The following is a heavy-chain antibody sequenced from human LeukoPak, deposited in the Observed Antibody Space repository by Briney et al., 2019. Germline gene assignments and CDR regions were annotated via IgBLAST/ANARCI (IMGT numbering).Heavy chain of an antibody. CDR2: IRRKAYGGTT. V-gene: IGHV3-49*03. D-gene: IGHD5-12*01. J-gene: IGHJ4*02. CDR1: GFTFGDYA. CDR3: TRQYSGYEPTTDYFDY. Sequence: PGGSLRPSCPASGFTFGDYAMSWFGQAPGKGLGWVGLIRRKAYGGTTEYAASVKGRFTISRDDSKSIAYLQMNSLKTEDTAVYYCTRQYSGYEPTTDYFDYWGQGTLVTVSS.